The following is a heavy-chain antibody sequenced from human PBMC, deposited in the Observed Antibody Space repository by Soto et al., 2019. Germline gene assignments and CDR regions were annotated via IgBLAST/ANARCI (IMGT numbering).Heavy chain of an antibody. CDR3: ARGRGNHDRRKSAFDI. J-gene: IGHJ3*02. CDR2: ISYDGSNK. Sequence: QVQLVESGGGVVQPGRSLRLSCAASGFTFSSYAMHWVRQAPGKGLEWVAVISYDGSNKYYADSVKGRFTISRDNSKNTLYLQMNSLRAEDTAVYYCARGRGNHDRRKSAFDIWGQGTMVTVSS. D-gene: IGHD3-22*01. CDR1: GFTFSSYA. V-gene: IGHV3-30-3*01.